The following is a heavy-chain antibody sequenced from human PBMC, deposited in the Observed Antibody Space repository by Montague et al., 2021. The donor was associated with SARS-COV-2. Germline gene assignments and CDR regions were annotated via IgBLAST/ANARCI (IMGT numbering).Heavy chain of an antibody. D-gene: IGHD4-23*01. Sequence: SETLSLTCAVSGDSIMPADCWSWVRQPPGQGLEWRGEIYQRVSTNYNKSLKSRVSMSVDKSKNQVSLELSSVTAGDTALYYCVRAGGIHNRPPVWGQGALVTVSS. CDR3: VRAGGIHNRPPV. CDR2: IYQRVST. J-gene: IGHJ1*01. V-gene: IGHV4-4*02. CDR1: GDSIMPADC.